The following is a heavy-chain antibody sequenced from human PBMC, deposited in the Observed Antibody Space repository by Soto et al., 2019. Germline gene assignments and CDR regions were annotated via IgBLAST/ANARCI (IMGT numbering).Heavy chain of an antibody. CDR3: ARVDYYDSSGYRVGAFDI. CDR1: GGSISSGDYY. CDR2: IYYSGST. V-gene: IGHV4-30-4*01. D-gene: IGHD3-22*01. Sequence: ASETLSLTCTVSGGSISSGDYYWSWIRQPPGKGLEWIGYIYYSGSTYYNPSLKSRVTISVDTSKNQFSLKLSSVTAADTAVYYCARVDYYDSSGYRVGAFDIWGQGTMVTVSS. J-gene: IGHJ3*02.